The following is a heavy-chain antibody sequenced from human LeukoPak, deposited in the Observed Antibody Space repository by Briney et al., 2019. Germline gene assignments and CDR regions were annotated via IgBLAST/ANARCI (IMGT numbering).Heavy chain of an antibody. Sequence: GASVKVSCKASGYTFTGYYMHWVRQAPGQGPEWMGWINPNSGGTNYAQKFQGWVTMTRDTSISTAYMELSRLRSDDTAVYYCARSSQPLNWGSRGRAFDYWGQGTLVTVPS. V-gene: IGHV1-2*04. D-gene: IGHD7-27*01. J-gene: IGHJ4*02. CDR3: ARSSQPLNWGSRGRAFDY. CDR2: INPNSGGT. CDR1: GYTFTGYY.